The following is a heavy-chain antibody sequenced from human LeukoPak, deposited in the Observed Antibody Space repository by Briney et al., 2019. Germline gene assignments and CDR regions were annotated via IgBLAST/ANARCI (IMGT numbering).Heavy chain of an antibody. J-gene: IGHJ5*02. Sequence: SVKVSCKAFGGTFSRDIFSWVRHAPGTGLEWMGGITPILGTANYAQKLQDRVTITADESTSTVYMEMSSLRFDDTAVYYCARDRGRYGDHLGWFDPWGQGTLVTVSS. CDR1: GGTFSRDI. CDR2: ITPILGTA. CDR3: ARDRGRYGDHLGWFDP. V-gene: IGHV1-69*16. D-gene: IGHD4-17*01.